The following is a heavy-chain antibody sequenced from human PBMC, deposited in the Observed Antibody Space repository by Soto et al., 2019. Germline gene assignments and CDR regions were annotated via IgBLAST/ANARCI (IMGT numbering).Heavy chain of an antibody. CDR2: MNPNSGNT. CDR1: GYTFTSYD. Sequence: QVQLVQSGAEVKKPGASVKVSCKASGYTFTSYDINWVRQATGQGLEWMGWMNPNSGNTGYAQKVQGRVTMTRNTSISTAYMELRSLRSEDTAVYYCARGINYYDSGDDAFDIWGQGTMVTVSS. D-gene: IGHD3-10*01. V-gene: IGHV1-8*01. CDR3: ARGINYYDSGDDAFDI. J-gene: IGHJ3*02.